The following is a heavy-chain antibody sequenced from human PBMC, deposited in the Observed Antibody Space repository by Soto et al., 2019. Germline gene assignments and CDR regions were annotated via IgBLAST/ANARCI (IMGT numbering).Heavy chain of an antibody. CDR2: INTGNGNT. CDR3: ARRGDGMDV. V-gene: IGHV1-3*04. D-gene: IGHD3-10*01. CDR1: GYTFTSYA. Sequence: QVQLVQSGAEEKKPGASVKVSCKASGYTFTSYAMHWVRQAPGQRLEWMGWINTGNGNTKYSQKFQGRVTITRDTSANPAYMELSSLRAEDTAAYYCARRGDGMDVWGQGTTVTVSS. J-gene: IGHJ6*02.